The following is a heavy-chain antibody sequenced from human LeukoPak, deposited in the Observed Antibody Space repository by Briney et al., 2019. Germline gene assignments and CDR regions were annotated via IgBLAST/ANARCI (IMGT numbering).Heavy chain of an antibody. J-gene: IGHJ4*02. D-gene: IGHD3-22*01. CDR3: ARDLTHRRNYDSSGYQIVPAF. CDR1: GYIFTNYG. CDR2: ISAYNGHT. V-gene: IGHV1-18*01. Sequence: ASVKVSCKASGYIFTNYGISWVRQAPGQGLEWMGWISAYNGHTNYAQNFQGRVTMTRDTSTSTVYMELRSLRSDDTAVYYCARDLTHRRNYDSSGYQIVPAFWGQGTLVTVSS.